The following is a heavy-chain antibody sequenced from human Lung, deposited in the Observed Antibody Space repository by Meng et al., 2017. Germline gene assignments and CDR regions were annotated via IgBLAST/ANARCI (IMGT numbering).Heavy chain of an antibody. CDR3: ARGPTTMAHDFDY. J-gene: IGHJ4*02. V-gene: IGHV4-34*01. D-gene: IGHD4-11*01. CDR1: GGSFSDYY. Sequence: QVQLQQCGAGLLKPSETLSLTCVVSGGSFSDYYWSWICQPPGKGLEWIGEINHSGSTNYNPSLESRATISVDTSQNNLSLKLSSVTAADSAVYYCARGPTTMAHDFDYWGQGTLVTVSS. CDR2: INHSGST.